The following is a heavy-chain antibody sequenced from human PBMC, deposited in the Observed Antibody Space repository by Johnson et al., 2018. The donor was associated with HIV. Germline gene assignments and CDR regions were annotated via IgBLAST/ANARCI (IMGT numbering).Heavy chain of an antibody. V-gene: IGHV3-30-3*01. CDR1: GFTFSSYA. Sequence: QEQLVESGGGVVQPGRSLRLSCAASGFTFSSYAMHWVRQAPGKGLEWVAVISYDGRNKYYADSVKGRFTISRDNAKNSLYLQMNSLRAEDTAVYYCARWVDTTFDIWGQGTMVTVSS. CDR2: ISYDGRNK. D-gene: IGHD5-18*01. CDR3: ARWVDTTFDI. J-gene: IGHJ3*02.